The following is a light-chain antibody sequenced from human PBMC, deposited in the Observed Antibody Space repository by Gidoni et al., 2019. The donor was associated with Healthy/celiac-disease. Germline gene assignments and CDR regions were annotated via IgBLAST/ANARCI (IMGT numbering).Light chain of an antibody. J-gene: IGKJ1*01. CDR2: AAS. CDR1: QGISSY. Sequence: AIRMTPSPSSFSASTGDRVTITCRASQGISSYLALYQQKPGKAPKLLIYAASTLQSGVPSRFSGSGSGTDFTLTISCLQSEDFATYYCQQYYSYPRTFGQXTKVEIK. CDR3: QQYYSYPRT. V-gene: IGKV1-8*01.